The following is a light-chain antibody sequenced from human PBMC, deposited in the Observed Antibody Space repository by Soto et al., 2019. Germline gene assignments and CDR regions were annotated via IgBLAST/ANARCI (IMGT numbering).Light chain of an antibody. CDR1: SSDVGGYNY. CDR2: DVS. V-gene: IGLV2-14*03. J-gene: IGLJ2*01. Sequence: QLVLTQPASVSGSPGQSITISCTGTSSDVGGYNYVSWYQQHPGKAAKLMIYDVSNRPSGVSNRFSGSKSGNTASLTISGLQAEDEADYYCCSYTGSSTPVVFGGGTKVTVL. CDR3: CSYTGSSTPVV.